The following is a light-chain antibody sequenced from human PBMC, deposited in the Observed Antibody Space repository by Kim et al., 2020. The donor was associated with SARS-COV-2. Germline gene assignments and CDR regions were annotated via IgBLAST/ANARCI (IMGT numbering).Light chain of an antibody. V-gene: IGKV1-39*01. CDR1: QSSSSY. CDR3: QQSYSTPPVT. CDR2: AAS. Sequence: SVGDRVTISCRASQSSSSYLNWYQQKPGKAPKLLIYAASSLQSGVPSRFSGSGSGTDFTLTISSLQPEDFATYYCQQSYSTPPVTFGPGTKVDI. J-gene: IGKJ3*01.